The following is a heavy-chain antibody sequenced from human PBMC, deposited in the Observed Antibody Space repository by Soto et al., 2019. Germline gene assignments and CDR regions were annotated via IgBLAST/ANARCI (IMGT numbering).Heavy chain of an antibody. CDR2: VNPTGST. J-gene: IGHJ3*02. D-gene: IGHD6-19*01. CDR3: ARSREQWLVDAFDI. CDR1: GGSFSGYY. Sequence: SETLSLTCAVYGGSFSGYYWSWIRQSPGKGLEWIGEVNPTGSTKYNPSLKSRVTISVDTSKNQFSLNLNSVTAADTALYYCARSREQWLVDAFDIWGQGTMVTVSS. V-gene: IGHV4-34*01.